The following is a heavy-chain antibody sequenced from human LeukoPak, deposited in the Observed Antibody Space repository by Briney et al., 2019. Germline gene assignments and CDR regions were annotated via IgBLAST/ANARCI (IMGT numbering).Heavy chain of an antibody. CDR3: ARWGGDSGSYQLYRFDP. J-gene: IGHJ5*02. D-gene: IGHD1-26*01. Sequence: PSETLSLTCTVSGGSISSYYWSWIRQPPGKGLEWIGYIYYSGSTNYNPSLKSRVTISVDTSKNQFSLKLSSATAADTAVYYCARWGGDSGSYQLYRFDPWGQGTLVTVSS. CDR1: GGSISSYY. CDR2: IYYSGST. V-gene: IGHV4-59*01.